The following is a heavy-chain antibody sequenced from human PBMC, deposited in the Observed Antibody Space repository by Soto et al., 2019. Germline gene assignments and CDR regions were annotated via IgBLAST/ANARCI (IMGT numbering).Heavy chain of an antibody. CDR3: ARDKGPRDYSGGWYGYYYYGMDV. V-gene: IGHV3-30-3*01. CDR2: ISYDGSNK. J-gene: IGHJ6*02. Sequence: QVQLVESGGGVVQPGRSLRLSCAASGFTFSSYAMHWVRQAPGKGLEWVAVISYDGSNKYYADSVKGRFTISRDNSKNTLYLQMNSLRAEDTAVYYCARDKGPRDYSGGWYGYYYYGMDVWGQGTTVTVSS. D-gene: IGHD6-19*01. CDR1: GFTFSSYA.